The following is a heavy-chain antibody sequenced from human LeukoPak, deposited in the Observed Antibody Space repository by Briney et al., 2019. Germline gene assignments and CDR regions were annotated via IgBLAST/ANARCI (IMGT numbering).Heavy chain of an antibody. D-gene: IGHD6-19*01. J-gene: IGHJ6*03. CDR1: GYTFTGYY. V-gene: IGHV1-2*02. Sequence: GASVKVSCKASGYTFTGYYMHWVRQAPGQGLEWMGWINPNSGGTNYAQKFQGRVTMTRDTSISTAYMELSRLRSDDTAVYYCARGYSSRNFYYMDVWGKGTTVTVSS. CDR2: INPNSGGT. CDR3: ARGYSSRNFYYMDV.